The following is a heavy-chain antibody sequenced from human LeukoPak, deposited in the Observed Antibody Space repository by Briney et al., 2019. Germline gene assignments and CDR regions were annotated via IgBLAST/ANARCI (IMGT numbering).Heavy chain of an antibody. CDR2: IYTSGST. CDR1: GGSISSGSYY. V-gene: IGHV4-61*02. Sequence: SETLSLTCTVSGGSISSGSYYWSWIRQPAGKGLEWIGRIYTSGSTNYNTSLKSRVTISVDTSKNQFSLKLSSVTAADTAVYYCAREEMAKMEFDYWGQGTLVTVSS. J-gene: IGHJ4*02. D-gene: IGHD5-24*01. CDR3: AREEMAKMEFDY.